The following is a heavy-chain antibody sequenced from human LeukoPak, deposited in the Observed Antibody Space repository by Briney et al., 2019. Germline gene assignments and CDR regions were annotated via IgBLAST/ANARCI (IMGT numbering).Heavy chain of an antibody. D-gene: IGHD3-3*01. CDR2: ISSRGSTI. Sequence: GGPLRLSCAASGFTSSDYNMSWFPQAPGKGLGWVSYISSRGSTIYYADSVKGRFTISRDSAKNSLYLQMNSLRAEDTAVYYCATRVRSGIDYWGQGTLVTVSS. J-gene: IGHJ4*02. CDR3: ATRVRSGIDY. V-gene: IGHV3-11*04. CDR1: GFTSSDYN.